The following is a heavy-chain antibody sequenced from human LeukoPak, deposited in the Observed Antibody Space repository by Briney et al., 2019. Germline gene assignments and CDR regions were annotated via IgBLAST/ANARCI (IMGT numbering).Heavy chain of an antibody. Sequence: SETLSLTCTVSGGSISSYYWSWIRQPAGKGLEWIGRIYISGSTNYNPSLKSRVTMSVDTSKNQFSLKLSSVTAADTAVYYCARGRRQLLYYYYYMDVWGKGTTVTVSS. J-gene: IGHJ6*03. CDR2: IYISGST. CDR3: ARGRRQLLYYYYYMDV. CDR1: GGSISSYY. D-gene: IGHD6-6*01. V-gene: IGHV4-4*07.